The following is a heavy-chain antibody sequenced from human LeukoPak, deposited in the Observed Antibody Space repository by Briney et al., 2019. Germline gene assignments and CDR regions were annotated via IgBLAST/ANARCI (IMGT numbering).Heavy chain of an antibody. CDR1: GFTFSSYC. CDR2: IKQDGSEK. Sequence: GGSLRLSCAASGFTFSSYCMSWVRRAPGKGLEWVANIKQDGSEKYYVDSVKGRFTISRDNAKNSLYLQMNSLRAEDTAVYYCASLCQSTNDFWSGYQGYYMDVWGKGTTVTVSS. J-gene: IGHJ6*03. CDR3: ASLCQSTNDFWSGYQGYYMDV. V-gene: IGHV3-7*01. D-gene: IGHD3-3*01.